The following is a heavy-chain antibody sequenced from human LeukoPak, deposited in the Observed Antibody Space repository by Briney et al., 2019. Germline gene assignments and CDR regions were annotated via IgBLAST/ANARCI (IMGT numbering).Heavy chain of an antibody. J-gene: IGHJ4*02. V-gene: IGHV3-30*18. CDR1: GFTFSPYG. Sequence: GMSLRLSCAASGFTFSPYGMHWVRQAPGKGLEWVAVVSRDGIEDIYADSVKGRFTISRDSSTNMLFLEMNSLRTEDTAVYYCAKERDQRISTSYDYWGQGTLVTVSS. CDR2: VSRDGIED. CDR3: AKERDQRISTSYDY. D-gene: IGHD5-24*01.